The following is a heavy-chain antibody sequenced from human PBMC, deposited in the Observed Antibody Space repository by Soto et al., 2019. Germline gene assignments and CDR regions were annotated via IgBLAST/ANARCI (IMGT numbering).Heavy chain of an antibody. CDR3: ARDNGDFRRAMDV. J-gene: IGHJ6*02. V-gene: IGHV3-7*01. D-gene: IGHD4-17*01. Sequence: PGGSLRLSCAASGFTFNDFWMNWVRQAPGKGLEWVADIKEDGSEEHYVDSVKGRFTISRDNAKNSLYLQMNSLRDEDTAVYYCARDNGDFRRAMDVWGRGTTVTVSS. CDR1: GFTFNDFW. CDR2: IKEDGSEE.